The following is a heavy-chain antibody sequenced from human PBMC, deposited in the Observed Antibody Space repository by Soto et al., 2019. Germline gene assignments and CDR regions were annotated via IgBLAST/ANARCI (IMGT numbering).Heavy chain of an antibody. CDR3: AREDCSGGSCYWAGFDY. V-gene: IGHV3-33*01. CDR2: IWYDGSNK. J-gene: IGHJ4*02. D-gene: IGHD2-15*01. Sequence: GGSLRLSCAASGFTFSSYGMHWVRQAPGKGLEWVAVIWYDGSNKYYADSVKGRFTISRDNSKNTLYLQMNSLRAEDTAVYYCAREDCSGGSCYWAGFDYWGQGTLVTVSS. CDR1: GFTFSSYG.